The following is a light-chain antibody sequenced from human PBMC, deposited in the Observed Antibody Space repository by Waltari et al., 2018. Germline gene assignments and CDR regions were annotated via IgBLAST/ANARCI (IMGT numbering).Light chain of an antibody. Sequence: DIVMTQSPDSLAVSLGERVTITCRSSQNLLYNSDNKNYLAWFQQKPGQPPKLLIHWASTRESGVPDRFSGSGSGTEFTLTISSLQAADVAVYYCQQCYSTPYTFGQGTKLEIK. CDR1: QNLLYNSDNKNY. CDR3: QQCYSTPYT. CDR2: WAS. J-gene: IGKJ2*01. V-gene: IGKV4-1*01.